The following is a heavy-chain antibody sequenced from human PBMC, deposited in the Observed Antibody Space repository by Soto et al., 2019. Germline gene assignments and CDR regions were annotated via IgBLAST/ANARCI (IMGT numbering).Heavy chain of an antibody. J-gene: IGHJ6*02. D-gene: IGHD5-18*01. CDR2: ISNNGAHT. Sequence: GGSLRLSCAASGFTFSNYEMHWVRQAPGKGLEYVSGISNNGAHTDYAKSVKGRFTISRDNSKNTLYLQMSSLRAEDTAVYYCVKGMNKGQLWLETLYYYYGMDVWGQGTTVTVSS. CDR3: VKGMNKGQLWLETLYYYYGMDV. CDR1: GFTFSNYE. V-gene: IGHV3-64D*08.